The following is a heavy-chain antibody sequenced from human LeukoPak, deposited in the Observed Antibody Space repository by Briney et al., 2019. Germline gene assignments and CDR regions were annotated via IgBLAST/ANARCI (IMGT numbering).Heavy chain of an antibody. CDR2: IYHSGST. J-gene: IGHJ4*02. Sequence: SETLSVTCTVSGYSISSGYYWGWIRQPPGKGLEWIGSIYHSGSTYYNPSLKSRVTISVDTSKNQFSLKLSSVTAADTAVYYCARGAEVPAAPDFFDYWGQGTLVTVSS. CDR3: ARGAEVPAAPDFFDY. CDR1: GYSISSGYY. V-gene: IGHV4-38-2*02. D-gene: IGHD2-2*01.